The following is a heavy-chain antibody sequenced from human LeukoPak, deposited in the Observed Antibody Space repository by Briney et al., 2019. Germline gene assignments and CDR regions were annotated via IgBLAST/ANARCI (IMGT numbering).Heavy chain of an antibody. D-gene: IGHD1-26*01. Sequence: GGSLRLSCAASGFTFGSYAMHWVRQAPGKGLEYVSAISSNGGSTYYANSEKGRFTISRDNSKNTLYLQMGSLRAEDMAVYYCARGEVGSSYSGSYLDIWGQGTMVTVSS. CDR2: ISSNGGST. J-gene: IGHJ3*02. CDR1: GFTFGSYA. CDR3: ARGEVGSSYSGSYLDI. V-gene: IGHV3-64*01.